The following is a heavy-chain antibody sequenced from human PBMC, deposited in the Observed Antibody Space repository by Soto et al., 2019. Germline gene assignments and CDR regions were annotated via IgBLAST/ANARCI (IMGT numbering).Heavy chain of an antibody. D-gene: IGHD6-13*01. Sequence: PSETLSLTCAVYGGSFSGYYWSWIRQPPGKGLEWIGEINHSGSTNYNPCLKSRVTISVDTSKNQFSLKLSSVTAADAAVYYCARGGSISSSWDGDFDYWGQGTLVTVYS. V-gene: IGHV4-34*01. J-gene: IGHJ4*02. CDR3: ARGGSISSSWDGDFDY. CDR2: INHSGST. CDR1: GGSFSGYY.